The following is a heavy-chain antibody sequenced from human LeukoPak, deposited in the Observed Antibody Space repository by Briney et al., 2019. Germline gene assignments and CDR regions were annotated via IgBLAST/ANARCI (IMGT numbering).Heavy chain of an antibody. J-gene: IGHJ4*02. V-gene: IGHV3-23*01. CDR2: ISGSGGST. Sequence: GGSQRLSCAASGFTFSSYAMSWVRQAPGKGLEWVSAISGSGGSTYYADSVKGRFSISRDNSKNTLYLQMNSLRAEDTAVYYCAKIAGISSNSIDYWGQGTLVTVSS. CDR1: GFTFSSYA. D-gene: IGHD6-13*01. CDR3: AKIAGISSNSIDY.